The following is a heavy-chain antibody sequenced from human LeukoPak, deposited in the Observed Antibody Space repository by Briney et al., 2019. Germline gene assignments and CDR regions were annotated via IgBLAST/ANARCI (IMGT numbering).Heavy chain of an antibody. D-gene: IGHD1-26*01. CDR3: ARYSGSNSFDY. V-gene: IGHV3-74*01. CDR1: GFTLSSYW. J-gene: IGHJ4*02. CDR2: INSGGSST. Sequence: GGSLRLSCAASGFTLSSYWMHWVRQAPGKGLVWVSRINSGGSSTIYADSVKGRFTISRDSAKNTLYLQMNSLRAQDTAVYYCARYSGSNSFDYWGQGTLVTVSS.